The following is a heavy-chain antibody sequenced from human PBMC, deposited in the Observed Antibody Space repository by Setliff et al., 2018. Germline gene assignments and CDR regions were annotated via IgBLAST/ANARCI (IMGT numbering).Heavy chain of an antibody. J-gene: IGHJ3*02. CDR3: ARRWETGDQDAYDI. CDR2: IGARNVKT. V-gene: IGHV1-18*04. D-gene: IGHD7-27*01. Sequence: GASVKVSCKASGYTFTTYSISWVRQAPGQGLEWMGWIGARNVKTNYAQKFQDRVTMTTDTSTSTGYMELRSLTSDDTAVYHCARRWETGDQDAYDIWGQGTMVTVSS. CDR1: GYTFTTYS.